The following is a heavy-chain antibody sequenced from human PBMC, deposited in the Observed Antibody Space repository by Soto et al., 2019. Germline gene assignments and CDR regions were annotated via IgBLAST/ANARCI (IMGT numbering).Heavy chain of an antibody. Sequence: SVKVSCKASEGAFSDYAFSWVRQAPGQGLEWLGGIMPIFRAPDYAQKFQGRVTITADEFTRTAYMEMNSLRSEDTAVYYCASWLKGPDIGNYYYGMDVWGQGTTVTVSS. D-gene: IGHD2-15*01. CDR2: IMPIFRAP. CDR1: EGAFSDYA. CDR3: ASWLKGPDIGNYYYGMDV. V-gene: IGHV1-69*13. J-gene: IGHJ6*02.